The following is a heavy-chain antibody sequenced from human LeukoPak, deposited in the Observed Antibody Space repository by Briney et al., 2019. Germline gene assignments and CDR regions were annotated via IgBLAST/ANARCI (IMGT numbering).Heavy chain of an antibody. V-gene: IGHV4-4*07. CDR2: IYTSGST. J-gene: IGHJ4*02. CDR1: GGSISSYY. Sequence: SETLSLTCTVSGGSISSYYWSWIRQPAGQGLEWIGRIYTSGSTDCNPSLKSRVTMSVDTSKNQFSLKLSSVTAADTGVYYCVRGRYDSSGYFALDIWGQGTLVTVSS. CDR3: VRGRYDSSGYFALDI. D-gene: IGHD3-22*01.